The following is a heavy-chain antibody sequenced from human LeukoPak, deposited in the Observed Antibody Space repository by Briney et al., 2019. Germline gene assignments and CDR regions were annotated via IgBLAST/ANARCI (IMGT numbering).Heavy chain of an antibody. D-gene: IGHD4-17*01. J-gene: IGHJ4*02. CDR3: ARGRRGDYPLDFFDY. Sequence: GGSLRLSCVASGFIFSDYSMDWVRQAPGKGLEWVSSITGSGNTTYYADSVKGRFTISRDNSKSTLYLQMNSLGAEDTAVYYCARGRRGDYPLDFFDYWGQGTLVTVSS. V-gene: IGHV3-21*04. CDR2: ITGSGNTT. CDR1: GFIFSDYS.